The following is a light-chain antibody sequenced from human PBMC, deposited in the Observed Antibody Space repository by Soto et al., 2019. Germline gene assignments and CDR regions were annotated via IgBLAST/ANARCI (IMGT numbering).Light chain of an antibody. Sequence: IQLTQSPSSLSASVGDRVTITCRASQGISSYLAWYQQKPGKAPKLLIYAASTLQSGVPSRFSGSGSGTDFTLTISSRQPEDFATYYCQQLNSYPPRITFGQGTRLEIK. CDR3: QQLNSYPPRIT. CDR2: AAS. J-gene: IGKJ5*01. V-gene: IGKV1-9*01. CDR1: QGISSY.